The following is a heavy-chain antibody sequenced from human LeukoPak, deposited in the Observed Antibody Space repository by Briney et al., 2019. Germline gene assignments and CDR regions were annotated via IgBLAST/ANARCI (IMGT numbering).Heavy chain of an antibody. V-gene: IGHV3-23*01. CDR2: ILTSGGRT. CDR1: GFTFNNYA. CDR3: AKDGGIAAADDY. Sequence: GGSLRLSCAASGFTFNNYAMSWVRQAPGKGLEWVAVILTSGGRTYYADSVKGRFTISRDNSKNTMYVQMNSLRAEDTAVYYCAKDGGIAAADDYWGQGTLVTVSS. D-gene: IGHD6-13*01. J-gene: IGHJ4*02.